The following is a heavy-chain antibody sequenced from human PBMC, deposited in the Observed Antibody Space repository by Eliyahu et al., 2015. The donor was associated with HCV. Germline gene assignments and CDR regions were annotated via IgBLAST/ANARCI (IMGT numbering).Heavy chain of an antibody. Sequence: QVQLQESGPGLVKPSETLSLTCTVPGXXIXTYXXSWXRPPPGKELEWIGYIHYSGSTXYNPSLKSRVSISVDTSMNQFSLKLTSVTAADTAVYYCASGGGGIAVAGTGGWFDPWGQGTLVTVSS. CDR2: IHYSGST. V-gene: IGHV4-59*01. CDR3: ASGGGGIAVAGTGGWFDP. D-gene: IGHD6-19*01. CDR1: GXXIXTYX. J-gene: IGHJ5*02.